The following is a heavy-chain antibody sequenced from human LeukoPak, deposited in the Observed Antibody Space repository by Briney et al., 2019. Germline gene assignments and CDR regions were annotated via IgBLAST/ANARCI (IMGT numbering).Heavy chain of an antibody. CDR2: FYRGDNT. CDR3: AGGYYFGY. Sequence: PGGSLRLSCAASGFTVSVNYMNWVRQAPGKGLEWVSLFYRGDNTYYADSVKGRFTISRDNSKSTLYLQMNSLRAEDTAVYYCAGGYYFGYWGQGTLVTVSS. D-gene: IGHD3-22*01. V-gene: IGHV3-53*01. J-gene: IGHJ4*02. CDR1: GFTVSVNY.